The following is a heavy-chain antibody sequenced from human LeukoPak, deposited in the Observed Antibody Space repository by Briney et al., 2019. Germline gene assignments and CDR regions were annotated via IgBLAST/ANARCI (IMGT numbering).Heavy chain of an antibody. Sequence: GGSLRLSCAASGFTFSSYAMSWVRQAPRKGLEWVSAISGSGGSTYYADSVKGRFTISRDNSKNTLYLQMNSLRAEDTAVYYCAKDPSGDIRVADYWGQGTLVTVSS. CDR3: AKDPSGDIRVADY. V-gene: IGHV3-23*01. CDR1: GFTFSSYA. D-gene: IGHD5-18*01. CDR2: ISGSGGST. J-gene: IGHJ4*02.